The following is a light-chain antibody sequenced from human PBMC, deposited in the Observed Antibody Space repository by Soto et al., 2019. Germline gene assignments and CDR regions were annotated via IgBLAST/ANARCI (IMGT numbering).Light chain of an antibody. CDR1: NSDVGAYNY. J-gene: IGLJ1*01. V-gene: IGLV2-14*01. Sequence: VLTQPASVSGSPGHSITISCTGTNSDVGAYNYDSWYQQYPGEAPKVIIYDVSHRPAGVSNRFSGSKSGNTASLTISGLQTQDEADYYCSSYTSATTYVFGTGTKVTVL. CDR3: SSYTSATTYV. CDR2: DVS.